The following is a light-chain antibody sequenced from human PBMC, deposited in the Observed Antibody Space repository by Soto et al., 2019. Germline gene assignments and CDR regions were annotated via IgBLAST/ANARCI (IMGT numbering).Light chain of an antibody. CDR1: SGHNSYA. CDR3: QTWSTDIRV. J-gene: IGLJ3*02. Sequence: QLVLTQPPSASASLGASVKLTCTLSSGHNSYALAWHQQQPEKGPRYLMKLNSDGSHSKGDGIPDRVSGSSSGAERYLTISSLQSEDEADYYCQTWSTDIRVFGGGTKLTVL. V-gene: IGLV4-69*01. CDR2: LNSDGSH.